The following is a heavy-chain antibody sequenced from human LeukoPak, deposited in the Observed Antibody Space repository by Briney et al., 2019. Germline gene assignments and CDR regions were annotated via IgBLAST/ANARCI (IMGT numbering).Heavy chain of an antibody. CDR1: GFTFSSYA. CDR3: ARYSSSWYSYSDY. Sequence: GGSLRLSCAASGFTFSSYAMSWVRQAPGKGLEWVSAISGSGGSTYYADSVKGRFTISRDNSKNTLYLQMNSLRAEDTAVYYCARYSSSWYSYSDYWGQGTLVTVSS. CDR2: ISGSGGST. D-gene: IGHD6-13*01. V-gene: IGHV3-23*01. J-gene: IGHJ4*02.